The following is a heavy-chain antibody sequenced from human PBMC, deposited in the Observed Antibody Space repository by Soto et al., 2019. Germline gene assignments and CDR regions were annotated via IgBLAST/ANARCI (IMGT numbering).Heavy chain of an antibody. D-gene: IGHD3-10*01. CDR2: IDYIGST. V-gene: IGHV4-59*08. CDR1: GGSISSYK. Sequence: QVQLQESGPGLVKPSETLSLTCTVSGGSISSYKWSWIRQPPGKGLEWIGYIDYIGSTSYNPSLKSRGTISVDTSTKPSALQLTSVTAADTAVYYCVRQGFGALHGLVDVWGQGATVTVSS. J-gene: IGHJ6*02. CDR3: VRQGFGALHGLVDV.